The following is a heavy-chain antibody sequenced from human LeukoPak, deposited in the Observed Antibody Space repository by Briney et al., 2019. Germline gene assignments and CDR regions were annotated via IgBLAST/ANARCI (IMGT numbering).Heavy chain of an antibody. J-gene: IGHJ4*02. D-gene: IGHD3-10*01. V-gene: IGHV3-30*18. CDR2: ISYDGSNK. CDR1: GFTFSSYG. Sequence: GGSLRLSCAASGFTFSSYGMHWVRQAPGKGLEWVAVISYDGSNKYYADSVKGRFTISRDNSKNTLYLQMNGLRAEDTAVYYCAKENALLWFGESMGYFDYWGQGTLVTVSS. CDR3: AKENALLWFGESMGYFDY.